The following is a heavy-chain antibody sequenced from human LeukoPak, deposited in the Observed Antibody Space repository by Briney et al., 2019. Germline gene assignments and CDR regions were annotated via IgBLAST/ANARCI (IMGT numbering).Heavy chain of an antibody. CDR3: ARCSGSTYYFDY. D-gene: IGHD1-26*01. V-gene: IGHV4-34*01. CDR2: INHSGST. J-gene: IGHJ4*02. CDR1: GGSFSGYY. Sequence: SETLSLTCAVYGGSFSGYYWSWIRQPPGKGLEWIGEINHSGSTNYNPSLKSRVTISVDTSKSQFSLKLSSVTAADTAVYYCARCSGSTYYFDYWGQGTLVTVSS.